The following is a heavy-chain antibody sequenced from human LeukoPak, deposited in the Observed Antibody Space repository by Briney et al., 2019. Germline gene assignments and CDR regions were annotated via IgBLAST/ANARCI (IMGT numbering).Heavy chain of an antibody. CDR1: GGSISSYY. D-gene: IGHD6-6*01. CDR2: IYYSGST. CDR3: ASSLAARREVDV. Sequence: PSETLSLTCTVSGGSISSYYWSWIRQPPGKGLEWIGYIYYSGSTNYNPSLKSRVTISVDTSKNQFSLKLSSVTAADTAVYYCASSLAARREVDVWGKGTTVTVSS. V-gene: IGHV4-59*01. J-gene: IGHJ6*04.